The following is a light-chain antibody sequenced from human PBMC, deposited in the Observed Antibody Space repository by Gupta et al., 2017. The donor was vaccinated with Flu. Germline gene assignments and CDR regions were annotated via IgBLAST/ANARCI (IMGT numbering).Light chain of an antibody. CDR1: QRITSY. J-gene: IGKJ5*01. CDR3: QQRSAWAIT. V-gene: IGKV3-11*01. Sequence: GERATITCGASQRITSYLAWYQQKPGQPPRPLIFDASNRAPGVPARFNGSGSETDFTLTITSLEPQDSAVYYCQQRSAWAITFGPGTRLEI. CDR2: DAS.